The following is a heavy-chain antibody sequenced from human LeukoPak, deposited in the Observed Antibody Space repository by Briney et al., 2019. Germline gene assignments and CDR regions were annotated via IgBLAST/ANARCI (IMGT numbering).Heavy chain of an antibody. V-gene: IGHV3-11*06. J-gene: IGHJ4*02. CDR3: ARDQGDNYDSSGYYPY. CDR1: GFTFSNAW. CDR2: ISGSSSYT. Sequence: GGSLRLSCAASGFTFSNAWMTWVRQAPGKGLEWVSYISGSSSYTNYADSVKGRFTISRDNAKNSLYLQMNSLRAEDTAVYYCARDQGDNYDSSGYYPYWGQGTLVTVSS. D-gene: IGHD3-22*01.